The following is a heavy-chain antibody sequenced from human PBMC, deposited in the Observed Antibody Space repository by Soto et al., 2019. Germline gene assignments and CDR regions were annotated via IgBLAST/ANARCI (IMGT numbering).Heavy chain of an antibody. J-gene: IGHJ3*02. Sequence: QVQLVQSGAEVKKPGSSVKVSCKASGGTFSSYAISWVRQAPGQGLEWMGGIIPIFGTANYAQKFQGRVTITADEPTSTADMELSSLRSEDTAVYYWARGIHRSAARAFDIWGQGTMVTVSS. D-gene: IGHD6-25*01. CDR2: IIPIFGTA. CDR1: GGTFSSYA. CDR3: ARGIHRSAARAFDI. V-gene: IGHV1-69*01.